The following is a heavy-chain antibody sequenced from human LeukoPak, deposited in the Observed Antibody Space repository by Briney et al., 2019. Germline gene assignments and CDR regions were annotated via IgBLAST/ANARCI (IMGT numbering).Heavy chain of an antibody. Sequence: ASVKVSCKASGGTFSSYAISWVRQAPGQGLEWMGGIIPIFGTANYARKFQGRVTITADESTSTAYMELSSLRSEDTAVYYCARERTGTTVVLDYWGQGTLVTVSS. V-gene: IGHV1-69*13. D-gene: IGHD1-1*01. J-gene: IGHJ4*02. CDR2: IIPIFGTA. CDR1: GGTFSSYA. CDR3: ARERTGTTVVLDY.